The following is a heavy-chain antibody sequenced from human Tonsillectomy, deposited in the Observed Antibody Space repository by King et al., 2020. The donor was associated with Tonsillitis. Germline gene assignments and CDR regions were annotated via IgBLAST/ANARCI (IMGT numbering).Heavy chain of an antibody. J-gene: IGHJ4*02. CDR1: GFTFSDYG. CDR3: ARVRTYKSGWGIDY. Sequence: VQLVESGGGVVQPGRSLRLSCAASGFTFSDYGMHWVRQAPGKGLEWVALISFDGSRKYYADSVKGRFTISRDNSKNTLYLQMSSLRAEDTAVYYCARVRTYKSGWGIDYWGQGTLVTVSS. V-gene: IGHV3-33*05. D-gene: IGHD6-19*01. CDR2: ISFDGSRK.